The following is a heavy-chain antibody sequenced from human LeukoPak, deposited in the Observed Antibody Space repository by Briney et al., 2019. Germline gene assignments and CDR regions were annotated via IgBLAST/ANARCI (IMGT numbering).Heavy chain of an antibody. J-gene: IGHJ4*02. CDR2: ISYDGSNT. Sequence: GGSLRLSCAASGFTFSSYGFHWVRQAPGKGLEWVAFISYDGSNTYSADSVKGRFTISRDNSKNTLYLQMNGLRAEDTAVYFCAKELRVAGATPFANFDYWGQGTLVTVSS. V-gene: IGHV3-30*18. CDR1: GFTFSSYG. CDR3: AKELRVAGATPFANFDY. D-gene: IGHD1-26*01.